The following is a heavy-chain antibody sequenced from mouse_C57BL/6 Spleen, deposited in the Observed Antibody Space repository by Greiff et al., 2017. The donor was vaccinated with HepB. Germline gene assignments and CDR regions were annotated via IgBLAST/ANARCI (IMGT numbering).Heavy chain of an antibody. Sequence: VKLMESGAELVRPGASVTLSCKASGYTFTDYEMHWVKQTPVHGLEWIGAIDPETGGTAYNQKFKGKVILTADKSSSTAYMELRSLTSEDSAVYYCTRDGSSYPYFDVWGTGTTVTVSS. CDR1: GYTFTDYE. V-gene: IGHV1-15*01. CDR2: IDPETGGT. J-gene: IGHJ1*03. D-gene: IGHD1-1*01. CDR3: TRDGSSYPYFDV.